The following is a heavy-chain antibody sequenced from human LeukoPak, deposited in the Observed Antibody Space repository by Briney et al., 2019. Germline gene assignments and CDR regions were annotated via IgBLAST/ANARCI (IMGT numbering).Heavy chain of an antibody. Sequence: SETLSLTCTVSSGSFRTYYWSWIRQPPGKGLEWIGYIFYNEGTSYNPSLKSRVTISVDTSNNQVSLKLSSVTVVDTAVYYCARDDCSSTSCYAIFDYWGQGIMVTVSS. CDR1: SGSFRTYY. CDR2: IFYNEGT. CDR3: ARDDCSSTSCYAIFDY. D-gene: IGHD2-2*01. J-gene: IGHJ4*02. V-gene: IGHV4-59*08.